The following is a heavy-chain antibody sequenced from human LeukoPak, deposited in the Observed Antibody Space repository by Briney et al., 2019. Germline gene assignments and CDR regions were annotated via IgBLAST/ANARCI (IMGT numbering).Heavy chain of an antibody. CDR1: GFTFSSYS. CDR3: AEFKDFQH. J-gene: IGHJ1*01. Sequence: PGGSLRLSCAASGFTFSSYSMNWVRQAPEKGLEWVSAISGSGGSTYYADSVKGRFTISRDNSKNALYLQMNSLRAEDTAVYYCAEFKDFQHWGQGTLVTVSS. V-gene: IGHV3-23*01. CDR2: ISGSGGST.